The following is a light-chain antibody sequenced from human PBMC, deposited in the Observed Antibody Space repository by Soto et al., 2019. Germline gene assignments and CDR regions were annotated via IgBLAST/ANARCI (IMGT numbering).Light chain of an antibody. V-gene: IGKV3-11*01. CDR2: DAS. Sequence: EVVLTQSPATLSLSPGERATLSCMASQNIYSYLAWYQHKPGQAPRLLIVDASNRATGIPARFSGSGSGTDFTLTISRLEPEDFAVYYCQQRSSWPPSYTFGQGTKLEIK. CDR1: QNIYSY. CDR3: QQRSSWPPSYT. J-gene: IGKJ2*01.